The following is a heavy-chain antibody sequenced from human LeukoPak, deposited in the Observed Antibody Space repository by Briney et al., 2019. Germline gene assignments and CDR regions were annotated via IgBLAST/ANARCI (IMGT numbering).Heavy chain of an antibody. CDR2: IYYSGST. Sequence: SETLSLTCTVSGGSISSYNWSWIRQPPGKGLEWIGYIYYSGSTNYNPSLKSRVTISVDTSKNQFSLKLSSVTAADTAVYYCARVAGNGAFDIWGQGTMVTVSS. D-gene: IGHD6-13*01. CDR1: GGSISSYN. CDR3: ARVAGNGAFDI. J-gene: IGHJ3*02. V-gene: IGHV4-59*01.